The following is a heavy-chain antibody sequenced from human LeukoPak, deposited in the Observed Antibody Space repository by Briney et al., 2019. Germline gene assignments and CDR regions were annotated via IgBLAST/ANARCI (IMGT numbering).Heavy chain of an antibody. D-gene: IGHD6-13*01. V-gene: IGHV1-2*02. CDR1: GYTFTSYA. J-gene: IGHJ6*03. CDR3: AKNFPAASTDSYMDV. Sequence: ASVKVSCKASGYTFTSYAMNWVRQAPGQGLEWMGWINPHSGGTNYAQKFQGRVTMTRDTSSSIAYMELSRLRSDDTAIYYCAKNFPAASTDSYMDVWGKGTTVTVSS. CDR2: INPHSGGT.